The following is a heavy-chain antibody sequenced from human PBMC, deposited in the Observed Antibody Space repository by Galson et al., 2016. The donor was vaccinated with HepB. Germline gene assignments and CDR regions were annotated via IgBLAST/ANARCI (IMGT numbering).Heavy chain of an antibody. V-gene: IGHV4-31*03. Sequence: TLSLTCTVSGGSLSSGGYYWSWIRQAPGKGLEWVGYIYFSGTTYYNPSLRSRLSMSVDTSKNQFSLRLSSVTAADTAFYYCARKEENRASRTGWFDPWGQGTLVTVSS. J-gene: IGHJ5*02. CDR1: GGSLSSGGYY. CDR2: IYFSGTT. CDR3: ARKEENRASRTGWFDP. D-gene: IGHD1-14*01.